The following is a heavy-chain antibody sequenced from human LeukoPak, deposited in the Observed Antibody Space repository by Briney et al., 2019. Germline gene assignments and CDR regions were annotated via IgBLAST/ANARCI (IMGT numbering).Heavy chain of an antibody. CDR1: GGSISSYY. V-gene: IGHV4-59*08. Sequence: PSETLSLTCTVSGGSISSYYWSWIRQPPGKGLEWIGYIYYSGSTNYNPSLKSRVTISVDTSKNQFSLKLNSVTAADTAVYYCARSNGDYTILGYWGQGTLVTVSS. D-gene: IGHD4-17*01. CDR2: IYYSGST. CDR3: ARSNGDYTILGY. J-gene: IGHJ4*02.